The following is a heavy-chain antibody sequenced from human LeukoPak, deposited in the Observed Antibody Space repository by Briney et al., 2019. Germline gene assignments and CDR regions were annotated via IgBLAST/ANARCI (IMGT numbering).Heavy chain of an antibody. D-gene: IGHD3-10*01. J-gene: IGHJ4*02. CDR2: ISSGGDII. CDR1: GFTLSSCA. CDR3: TREDYYYASGH. V-gene: IGHV3-48*03. Sequence: GGSLRLSCAAPGFTLSSCAMSWVRQAPGKGLEWVSYISSGGDIIYYADSVKGRFTISRDNAKNSLFLQMNSLRAEDTAVYYCTREDYYYASGHWAQGTLVTVSS.